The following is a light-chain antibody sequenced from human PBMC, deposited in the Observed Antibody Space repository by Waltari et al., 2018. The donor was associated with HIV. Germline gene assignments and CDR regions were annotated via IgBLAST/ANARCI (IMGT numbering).Light chain of an antibody. CDR1: QTVRSS. CDR3: QQYYTFPRT. CDR2: GAS. V-gene: IGKV1D-16*01. Sequence: DIQITQSPPSLSASVGQRVTITCRASQTVRSSLAWYQQRPGKAPKSLVYGASKLQTEFPSRFSAGGSGTNFSLTISSLKPEDFATYICQQYYTFPRTFGRGTRVDMK. J-gene: IGKJ1*01.